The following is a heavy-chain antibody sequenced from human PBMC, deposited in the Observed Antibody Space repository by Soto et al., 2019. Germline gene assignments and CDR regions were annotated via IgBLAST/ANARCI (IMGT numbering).Heavy chain of an antibody. CDR1: GGTFSSYA. J-gene: IGHJ4*02. CDR2: IIPIFGTA. D-gene: IGHD3-10*01. V-gene: IGHV1-69*01. Sequence: QVQLVQSGAEVKKPGSSVKVSCKASGGTFSSYAISWVRQAPGQGLEWMGGIIPIFGTANYAQKFQGRVTITADESTNTAYMELSSLRSEDTAVYYCAILPDGSGSSPPGFDYWGQGTLVTVSS. CDR3: AILPDGSGSSPPGFDY.